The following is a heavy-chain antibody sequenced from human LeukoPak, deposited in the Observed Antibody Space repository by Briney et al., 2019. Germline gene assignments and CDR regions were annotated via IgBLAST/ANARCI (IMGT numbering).Heavy chain of an antibody. J-gene: IGHJ3*01. CDR2: IYWNDDR. CDR3: VQYRAYGGDYDAFDV. V-gene: IGHV2-5*01. CDR1: GFSLSTSGVA. D-gene: IGHD4-23*01. Sequence: SGPTLVNPTQTLTLTCTFSGFSLSTSGVAVGWIRQPPGRALEWLANIYWNDDRRYSPSLKSRLTIAKDTSKNQVILTMTNMDPVDTATYYCVQYRAYGGDYDAFDVWGQGIMVTVSS.